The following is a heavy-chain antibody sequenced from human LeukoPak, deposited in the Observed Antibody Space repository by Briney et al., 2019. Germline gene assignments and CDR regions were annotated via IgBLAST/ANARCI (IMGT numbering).Heavy chain of an antibody. V-gene: IGHV3-48*01. CDR1: GFTFNNYG. CDR3: AGRYDSSGYPLH. J-gene: IGHJ4*02. D-gene: IGHD3-22*01. Sequence: PGGSLRLSCAASGFTFNNYGMHWVRQAPGKGLEWVSYISSSGSTIYYADSIKGRFTISRDNSKNTLYLQMNSLRAEDTAVYYCAGRYDSSGYPLHWGQGTLVTVSS. CDR2: ISSSGSTI.